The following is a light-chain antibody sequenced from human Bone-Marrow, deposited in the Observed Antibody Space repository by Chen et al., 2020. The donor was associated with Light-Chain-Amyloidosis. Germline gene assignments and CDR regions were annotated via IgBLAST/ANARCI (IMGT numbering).Light chain of an antibody. J-gene: IGLJ3*02. V-gene: IGLV3-21*02. CDR2: DDS. CDR3: QVWDRSSDRPV. Sequence: SYVLTQPSSVSVAPGQTATIACGGNNIGSTSVHWYQQTPGTAPLLSVYDDSDRPSGIPARLSGSHSGSTATLTIRRVEAGDEADYYCQVWDRSSDRPVFGGGTKLTVL. CDR1: NIGSTS.